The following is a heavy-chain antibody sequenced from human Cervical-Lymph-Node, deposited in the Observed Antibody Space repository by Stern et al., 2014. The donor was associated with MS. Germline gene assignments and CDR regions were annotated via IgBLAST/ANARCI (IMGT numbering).Heavy chain of an antibody. D-gene: IGHD1-14*01. V-gene: IGHV3-9*01. CDR1: GFSFGDYA. CDR3: ASNPFYYYGLDV. Sequence: VQLVQSGGGLVQPGRSLRLSCAASGFSFGDYAMHWVRQAPGKGLEWVSGISWNGGHIDYADSVKGRFTISRDNAKNSLFLQMNSLRAADTALYYCASNPFYYYGLDVWGQGTTVTVSS. CDR2: ISWNGGHI. J-gene: IGHJ6*02.